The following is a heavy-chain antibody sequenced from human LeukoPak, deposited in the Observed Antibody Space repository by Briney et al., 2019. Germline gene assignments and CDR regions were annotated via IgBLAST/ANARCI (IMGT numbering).Heavy chain of an antibody. CDR3: ATGHTYYYDSSGYPTFGG. J-gene: IGHJ4*02. CDR1: GYTLTELS. V-gene: IGHV1-24*01. D-gene: IGHD3-22*01. CDR2: FDPEDGET. Sequence: GASVKVSCKVSGYTLTELSMHWVRQAPGKGLEWMGGFDPEDGETIYAQKFQGRVTMTEDTSTDTAYMELSSLRSEDTAVYYCATGHTYYYDSSGYPTFGGWGQGTLVTVPS.